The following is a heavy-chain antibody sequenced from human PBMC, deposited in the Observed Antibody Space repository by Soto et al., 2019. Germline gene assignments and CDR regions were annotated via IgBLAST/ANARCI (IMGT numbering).Heavy chain of an antibody. CDR2: ISSSSSTI. CDR1: GFTFSSYS. D-gene: IGHD3-10*01. V-gene: IGHV3-48*02. CDR3: AREYYGSGSYYSYYYGMDV. Sequence: PGGSLRLSCAASGFTFSSYSMNWVRQAPGKGLEWVSYISSSSSTIYYADSVKGRFTISRDNAKNSLYLQMNSLRDEDTAVYYCAREYYGSGSYYSYYYGMDVWGQGTTVTVSS. J-gene: IGHJ6*02.